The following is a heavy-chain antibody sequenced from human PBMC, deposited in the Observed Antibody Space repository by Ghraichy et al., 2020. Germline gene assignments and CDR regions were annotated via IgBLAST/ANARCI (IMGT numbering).Heavy chain of an antibody. V-gene: IGHV3-30*18. J-gene: IGHJ4*03. CDR2: ISYDGRDK. CDR1: GFTFNHYD. D-gene: IGHD3-9*01. Sequence: GGSLRLSCAASGFTFNHYDMHWFRQAPDKGLEWLALISYDGRDKYYGDSVKGLFSISRDNSKNTLHLQVSSLRAEDTAVYYCAKGKFYDLLTTQYNPNSFSTGMNLWGRGTPLTVSS. CDR3: AKGKFYDLLTTQYNPNSFSTGMNL.